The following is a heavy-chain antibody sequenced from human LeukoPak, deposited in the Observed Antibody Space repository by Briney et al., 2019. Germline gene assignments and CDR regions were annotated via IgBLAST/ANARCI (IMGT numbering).Heavy chain of an antibody. J-gene: IGHJ4*02. CDR2: ISYDGSNK. CDR1: GFTFSSYA. D-gene: IGHD3-22*01. CDR3: ARAYDSSGYMERVDYFDY. Sequence: GGSLRLSCAASGFTFSSYAMHWVRQAPGKGLEWVAVISYDGSNKYYADSVKGRFTISRDNSKNTLYLQMNSLRAEDTAVYYCARAYDSSGYMERVDYFDYWGQGTLVTVSS. V-gene: IGHV3-30-3*01.